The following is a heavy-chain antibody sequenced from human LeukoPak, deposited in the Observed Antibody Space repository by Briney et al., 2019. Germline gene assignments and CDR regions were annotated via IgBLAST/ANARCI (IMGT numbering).Heavy chain of an antibody. J-gene: IGHJ3*02. V-gene: IGHV3-30*04. CDR2: VSIDGRVQ. CDR3: AREISRTGAFDI. Sequence: PGGSLRLSCAASGFTFSSYAMHWVRQAPGKGLEWVAVVSIDGRVQYYADSVKGRFTIPRDNSKNTLSLQMNSLRAEDTAVYYCAREISRTGAFDIWGQGTMVTVSS. CDR1: GFTFSSYA. D-gene: IGHD3-3*02.